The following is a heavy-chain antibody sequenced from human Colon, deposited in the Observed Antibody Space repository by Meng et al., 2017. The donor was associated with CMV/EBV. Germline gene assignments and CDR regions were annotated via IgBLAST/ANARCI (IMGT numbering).Heavy chain of an antibody. CDR1: GGSFTSNSYF. D-gene: IGHD3-10*02. Sequence: QLDLEESGPGLVKPSETLSLTCTVSGGSFTSNSYFWGWLRQPPGKGLEYIGSIYNSGSAYYNPSLKSRVTISLDTSKNQFSLKLSSVTAADTAMYYCARVVLNFFDYWGQGTLVTVSS. V-gene: IGHV4-39*07. CDR3: ARVVLNFFDY. J-gene: IGHJ4*02. CDR2: IYNSGSA.